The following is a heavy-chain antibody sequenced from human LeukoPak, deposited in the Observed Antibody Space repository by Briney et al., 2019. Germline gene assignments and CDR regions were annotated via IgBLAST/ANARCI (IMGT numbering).Heavy chain of an antibody. CDR1: GYTFTSYY. J-gene: IGHJ4*02. V-gene: IGHV1-46*01. CDR3: ARELTPYYDSSGYYYLDY. D-gene: IGHD3-22*01. CDR2: INPSGGST. Sequence: ASVKVSCKASGYTFTSYYMHWVRQAPGQGLEWMGIINPSGGSTSYAQKFQGRVTMTRDTSTSTVYMELSSLRSEDTAVYYCARELTPYYDSSGYYYLDYWGLGTLLTVSS.